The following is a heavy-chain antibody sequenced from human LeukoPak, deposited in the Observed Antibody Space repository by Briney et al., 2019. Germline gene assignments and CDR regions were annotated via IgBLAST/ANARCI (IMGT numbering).Heavy chain of an antibody. CDR1: GFTFSSYA. D-gene: IGHD3-10*01. CDR2: XSGSGGST. J-gene: IGHJ3*02. Sequence: PGGSLRLSCAASGFTFSSYAXXXXXXXXXXXXXXXXXXSGSGGSTYYADSVKGRFTISRDNSKNTLYLQMNSLRAEDTAVYYCATLDGSGLTYDAFDIWGQGTMVTVSS. V-gene: IGHV3-23*01. CDR3: ATLDGSGLTYDAFDI.